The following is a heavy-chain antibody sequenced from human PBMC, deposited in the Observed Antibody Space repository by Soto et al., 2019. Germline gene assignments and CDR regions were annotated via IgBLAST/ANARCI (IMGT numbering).Heavy chain of an antibody. V-gene: IGHV3-23*01. D-gene: IGHD3-3*01. CDR3: AKDALAYYDFWS. CDR2: ISNSGRST. J-gene: IGHJ4*02. CDR1: GLTFSSYA. Sequence: VGSLRLSCAASGLTFSSYAMSWVRQAPGKGLEWVSHISNSGRSTKYADSVKGRFTISRDNSKNTLYLQMNSLRAEDTAIYYCAKDALAYYDFWSWGQGTLVTVSS.